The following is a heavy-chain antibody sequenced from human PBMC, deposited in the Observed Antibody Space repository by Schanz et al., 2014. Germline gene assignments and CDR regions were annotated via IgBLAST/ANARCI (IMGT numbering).Heavy chain of an antibody. J-gene: IGHJ3*02. CDR2: IKQDGSEK. V-gene: IGHV3-7*04. CDR3: ATDYSGGGCHI. Sequence: VQLVESGGVVVQPGGSLRLSCAASGFTFDDYTMHWVRQAPGKGLEWVANIKQDGSEKYYVDSVKGRFTISRDNAKNSLYLQMNSLRPEDTAVYYCATDYSGGGCHIWGQGTMVTVSS. D-gene: IGHD6-19*01. CDR1: GFTFDDYT.